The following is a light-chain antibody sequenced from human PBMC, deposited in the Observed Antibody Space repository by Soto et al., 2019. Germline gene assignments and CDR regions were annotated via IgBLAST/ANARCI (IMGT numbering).Light chain of an antibody. CDR2: AAS. J-gene: IGKJ5*01. CDR3: QQTYSTLSIT. Sequence: DIQMTQSPSSLSASVGDRVTSTCRASESIARHLNWYQQKPGKAPKLLIYAASSLRNGGPSRFRGGGSGTDFTLTISNLQPEDFATYYCQQTYSTLSITFGQGTRLEIK. CDR1: ESIARH. V-gene: IGKV1-39*01.